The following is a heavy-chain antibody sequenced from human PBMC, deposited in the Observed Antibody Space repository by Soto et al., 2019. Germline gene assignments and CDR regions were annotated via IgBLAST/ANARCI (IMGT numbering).Heavy chain of an antibody. V-gene: IGHV1-2*02. D-gene: IGHD6-6*01. CDR1: GFSFTGYY. CDR2: INAHSGGT. CDR3: AKDLTRQLAYWLDP. Sequence: VASVKVSCKASGFSFTGYYIHWLRQAPGQGLEWMGWINAHSGGTEYAQKFQGRVTLTRDTSIATAYLTLTSLPSDDTALYYCAKDLTRQLAYWLDPWGQGTQVTVSS. J-gene: IGHJ5*02.